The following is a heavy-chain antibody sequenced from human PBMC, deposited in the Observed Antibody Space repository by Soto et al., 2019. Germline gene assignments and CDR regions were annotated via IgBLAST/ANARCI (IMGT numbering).Heavy chain of an antibody. J-gene: IGHJ4*02. CDR1: GGSISSSSYY. D-gene: IGHD3-22*01. V-gene: IGHV4-39*01. CDR3: ASRVVAAVPYYFDY. CDR2: IYYSGST. Sequence: SSETLSLTCTVSGGSISSSSYYWGWIRQPPGKGLEWIGSIYYSGSTYYNPSLKSRVTISVDTSKNQFSLKLSSVTAADTAVYYCASRVVAAVPYYFDYWGQGTLVTVSS.